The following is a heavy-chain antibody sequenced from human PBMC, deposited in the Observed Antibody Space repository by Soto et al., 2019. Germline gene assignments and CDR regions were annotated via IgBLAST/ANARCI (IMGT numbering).Heavy chain of an antibody. CDR1: GFTFSSYW. D-gene: IGHD2-2*01. CDR3: TRDLRVPAGRLFDY. Sequence: EVQLVESGGDLVQPGGSLRLSCAASGFTFSSYWMHWVRQAPGKGLVWVSRIDAGGTSTNYADSVKGRFTISRDKAKNTLYLQMDRLRAEDTALYYCTRDLRVPAGRLFDYWGQGTLVTVS. J-gene: IGHJ4*02. V-gene: IGHV3-74*01. CDR2: IDAGGTST.